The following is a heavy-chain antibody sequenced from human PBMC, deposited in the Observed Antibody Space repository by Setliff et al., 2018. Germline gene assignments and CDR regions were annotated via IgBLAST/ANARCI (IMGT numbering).Heavy chain of an antibody. CDR1: GYNFGTYS. CDR3: VGDPPQSGYAFAI. J-gene: IGHJ3*02. CDR2: IYHNGGGM. D-gene: IGHD7-27*01. Sequence: PGGSLRLSCVGSGYNFGTYSMTWVRQVPGKGLQWVAGIYHNGGGMFYADSVKGRFTISRDNSKNTLYLQMNSLRVDDTAVYYCVGDPPQSGYAFAIWGQGTMVTVSS. V-gene: IGHV3-48*01.